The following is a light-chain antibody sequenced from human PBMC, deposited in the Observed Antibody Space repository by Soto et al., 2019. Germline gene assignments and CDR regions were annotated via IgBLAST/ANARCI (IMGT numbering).Light chain of an antibody. CDR1: QSLSSNY. V-gene: IGKV3-20*01. CDR3: QQYKRYSLT. CDR2: GAS. Sequence: EIVLTQSPGTLSLSPGERATLSCRASQSLSSNYLAWYQQRPGQSPRLLVYGASSRATGIPDRFSGSGFGTDFALTISRLEPDDSATYYCQQYKRYSLTFGGGTKVEIK. J-gene: IGKJ4*01.